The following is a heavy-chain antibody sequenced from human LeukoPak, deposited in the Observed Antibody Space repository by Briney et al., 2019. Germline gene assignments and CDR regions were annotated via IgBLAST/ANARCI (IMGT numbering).Heavy chain of an antibody. D-gene: IGHD6-19*01. Sequence: SETLSLTCAVSGVAISRGGYAWNWIRQPPGKGLEWIAYIYHSGTTYYNPSLKSRATISVDTSKNQSSLKLSSVSAADTAVYYCVRGRYSSGWFKDKNWFDPWGQGIPVTVSS. V-gene: IGHV4-30-4*07. CDR2: IYHSGTT. J-gene: IGHJ5*02. CDR1: GVAISRGGYA. CDR3: VRGRYSSGWFKDKNWFDP.